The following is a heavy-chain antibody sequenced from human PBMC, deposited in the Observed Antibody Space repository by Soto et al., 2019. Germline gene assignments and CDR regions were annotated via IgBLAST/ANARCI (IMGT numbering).Heavy chain of an antibody. V-gene: IGHV3-23*01. CDR3: ANKAYIVVVPAASNYGMDV. J-gene: IGHJ6*02. D-gene: IGHD2-2*01. CDR2: ISGSGGST. Sequence: GGSLRLSCAASGFTFSSYAMGWVRQAPGKGLEWVSAISGSGGSTYYADSVKGRFTISRDNSKNTLYLQMNSLRAEDTAVYYCANKAYIVVVPAASNYGMDVWGQGTTVTVSS. CDR1: GFTFSSYA.